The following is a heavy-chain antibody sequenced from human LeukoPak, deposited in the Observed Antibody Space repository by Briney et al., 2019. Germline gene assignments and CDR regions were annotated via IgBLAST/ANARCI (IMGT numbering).Heavy chain of an antibody. CDR3: ATGPLLRELKRGYAFDI. J-gene: IGHJ3*02. Sequence: ASVKVSCKVSGYTLTELSMHWVRQAPGKGLEWMGGFDPEDGETIYAQKFQGRVTMTEDTSTDTAYMELSSLRSEDTAVYYCATGPLLRELKRGYAFDIWGQGTMVTVPS. D-gene: IGHD1-26*01. CDR2: FDPEDGET. CDR1: GYTLTELS. V-gene: IGHV1-24*01.